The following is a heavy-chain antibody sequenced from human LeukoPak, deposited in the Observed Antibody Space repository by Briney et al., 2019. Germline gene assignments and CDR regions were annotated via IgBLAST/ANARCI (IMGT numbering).Heavy chain of an antibody. V-gene: IGHV3-53*01. CDR2: IYSGGSA. D-gene: IGHD3-22*01. J-gene: IGHJ4*02. CDR1: GFTVSSNY. Sequence: GGSLRLSCAASGFTVSSNYMNWVRQAPGKGLEWVSVIYSGGSAYYADSVKGRFTISRDNSKNTLYLQMNSLRAEDTAVYYCARGGGTNYYDSSGYLVYWGQGTLVTVSS. CDR3: ARGGGTNYYDSSGYLVY.